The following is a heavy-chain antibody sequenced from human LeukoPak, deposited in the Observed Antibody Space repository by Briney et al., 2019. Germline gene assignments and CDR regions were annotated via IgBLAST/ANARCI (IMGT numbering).Heavy chain of an antibody. D-gene: IGHD1-26*01. CDR2: ISYDGSNK. CDR1: GFTFSSYG. CDR3: AKDQVWELLAGDAFDI. Sequence: PGRSLRLSCAASGFTFSSYGMHWVRQAPGKGLEWVAVISYDGSNKYYADPVKGRFTISRDNSKNTLYLQMNSLRAEDTAVYYCAKDQVWELLAGDAFDIWGQGTMVTVSS. V-gene: IGHV3-30*18. J-gene: IGHJ3*02.